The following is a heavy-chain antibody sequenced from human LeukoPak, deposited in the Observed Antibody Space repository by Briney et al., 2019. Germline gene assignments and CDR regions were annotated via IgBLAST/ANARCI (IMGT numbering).Heavy chain of an antibody. D-gene: IGHD6-13*01. J-gene: IGHJ4*02. CDR1: VGSISSYY. CDR2: IYYSWST. CDR3: ARWIAAAGTEYYFDY. V-gene: IGHV4-59*01. Sequence: SETLSLTCTVSVGSISSYYWSWIRQPPGKGLEWIGYIYYSWSTNYNPSLNSRVTISVDTSKNQFSLKLSYVTAADTAVYYCARWIAAAGTEYYFDYWGQGTLVTVSS.